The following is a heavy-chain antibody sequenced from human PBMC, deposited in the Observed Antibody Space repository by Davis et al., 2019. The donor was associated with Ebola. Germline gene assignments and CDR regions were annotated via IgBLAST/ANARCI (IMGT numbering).Heavy chain of an antibody. CDR1: GFTLSSYA. CDR2: ISYDGSNK. V-gene: IGHV3-30-3*01. CDR3: ARDLGIQLWSEGYMDV. Sequence: PGGSLRLSCAASGFTLSSYAMHWVRQAPGKGLEWVAVISYDGSNKYYADSVKGRFTISRDNSKNTLYLQMNSLRAEDTAVYYCARDLGIQLWSEGYMDVWGKGTTVTVSS. J-gene: IGHJ6*03. D-gene: IGHD5-18*01.